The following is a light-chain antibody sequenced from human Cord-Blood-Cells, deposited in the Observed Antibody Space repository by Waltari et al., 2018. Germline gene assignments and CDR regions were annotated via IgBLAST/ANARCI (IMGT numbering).Light chain of an antibody. V-gene: IGKV3-20*01. Sequence: EIVLTQSPGTLSLSPGARATLSCRASQSVSSSYLAWYQQKPGQAPRLLIYSASSRATCIPDRFSGSGSGTDFTLTISRLEPEDFAVYYCQQYGSSPWTFGQGTKVEIK. J-gene: IGKJ1*01. CDR3: QQYGSSPWT. CDR1: QSVSSSY. CDR2: SAS.